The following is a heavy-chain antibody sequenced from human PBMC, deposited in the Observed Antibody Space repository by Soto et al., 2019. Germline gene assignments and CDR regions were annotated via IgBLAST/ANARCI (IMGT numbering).Heavy chain of an antibody. J-gene: IGHJ6*03. CDR2: IYYSGST. D-gene: IGHD3-22*01. CDR1: GGSISSSSYY. Sequence: KPSETLSLTCTVSGGSISSSSYYWGWIRQPPGKGLEWIGSIYYSGSTYYNPSLKSRVTISVDTSKNQFSLKLSSVTAADTAVYYCARHVSLVVYGVEHYYYYMDVWGKGTTVTVSS. V-gene: IGHV4-39*01. CDR3: ARHVSLVVYGVEHYYYYMDV.